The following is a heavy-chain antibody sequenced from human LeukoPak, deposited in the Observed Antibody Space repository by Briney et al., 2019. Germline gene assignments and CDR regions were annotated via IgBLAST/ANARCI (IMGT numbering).Heavy chain of an antibody. CDR3: ARSQAPGDFWSGIRRYYYMDV. J-gene: IGHJ6*03. CDR2: ISGSGGST. CDR1: GFTFSSYA. D-gene: IGHD3-3*01. V-gene: IGHV3-23*01. Sequence: GGSLRLSCAASGFTFSSYAMSWVRQAPGKGLEWVSAISGSGGSTYYADSVKGRFTISRDNSKNTLYLQMNSLRAEDTAVYYCARSQAPGDFWSGIRRYYYMDVWGKGTTVTVSS.